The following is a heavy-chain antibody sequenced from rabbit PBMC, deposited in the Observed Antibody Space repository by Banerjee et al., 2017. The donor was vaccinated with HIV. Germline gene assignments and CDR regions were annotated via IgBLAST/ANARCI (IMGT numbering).Heavy chain of an antibody. Sequence: QAQLVESGGGLVKPEGSLTLSCTASGFSFSNKAVMCWVRQAPGKGLEWIACINAVTGKPCYASSAKGRFAVSKTSSTTVTLQMSSLTAADTATDFCALDAGRGRVLWGQGTLVTVS. J-gene: IGHJ2*01. V-gene: IGHV1S45*01. CDR1: GFSFSNKAV. CDR2: INAVTGKP. D-gene: IGHD4-2*01. CDR3: ALDAGRGRVL.